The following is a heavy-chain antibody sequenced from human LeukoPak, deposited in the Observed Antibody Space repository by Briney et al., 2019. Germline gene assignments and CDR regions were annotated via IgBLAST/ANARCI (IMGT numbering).Heavy chain of an antibody. CDR2: ISYDGSNK. J-gene: IGHJ4*02. CDR1: GFTFSRYA. V-gene: IGHV3-30*04. D-gene: IGHD5-12*01. CDR3: ASGLYSGYDLDY. Sequence: GGSLRLSCAASGFTFSRYAMHWVRQAPGKGLEWVAVISYDGSNKYYADSVKGRFTISRDNSKNTLYLQMNSLRAEDTAVYYCASGLYSGYDLDYWGQGTLVTVSS.